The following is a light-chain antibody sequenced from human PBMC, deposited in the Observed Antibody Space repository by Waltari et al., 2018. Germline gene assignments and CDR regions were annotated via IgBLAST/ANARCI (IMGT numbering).Light chain of an antibody. Sequence: EIVLTQSPGTLSLSPGERATLSCRASQSATRYLAWYQQKPGLAPRLLIYDTSNRATGIPARFIGSGSGTDFSLTITSLESEDFAVYYCQQRADWPLTFGGGTKVEIK. CDR1: QSATRY. V-gene: IGKV3-11*01. CDR2: DTS. CDR3: QQRADWPLT. J-gene: IGKJ4*01.